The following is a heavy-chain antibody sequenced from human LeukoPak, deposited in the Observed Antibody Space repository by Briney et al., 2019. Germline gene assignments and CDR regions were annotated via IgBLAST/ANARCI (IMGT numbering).Heavy chain of an antibody. V-gene: IGHV4-4*07. Sequence: SETLSLTCTVSGGSISSYYWNWIRQPAGKGLVWIGRIYTSGTTNYNPSLKSRVTMSVDTSKNQFSLRLSSVTAADTAVYYCARGKVVAGTPGQNSWDSWGQGTLVTVSS. CDR1: GGSISSYY. CDR3: ARGKVVAGTPGQNSWDS. J-gene: IGHJ4*02. CDR2: IYTSGTT. D-gene: IGHD6-19*01.